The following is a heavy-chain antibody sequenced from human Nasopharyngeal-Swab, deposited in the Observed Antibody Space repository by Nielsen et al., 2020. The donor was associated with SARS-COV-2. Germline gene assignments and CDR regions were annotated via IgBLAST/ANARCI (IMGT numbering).Heavy chain of an antibody. J-gene: IGHJ4*02. D-gene: IGHD3-22*01. V-gene: IGHV3-23*01. CDR3: AANYYDSSGPIGPFDY. CDR2: ISGSGGST. CDR1: GFTFSSYA. Sequence: GSLRLSCAASGFTFSSYAMSWVRQAPGKGLEWVSAISGSGGSTYYADSVKGRFTISRDNSKNTLYLQMNSLRAEDTAVYYCAANYYDSSGPIGPFDYWGQGTLVTVSS.